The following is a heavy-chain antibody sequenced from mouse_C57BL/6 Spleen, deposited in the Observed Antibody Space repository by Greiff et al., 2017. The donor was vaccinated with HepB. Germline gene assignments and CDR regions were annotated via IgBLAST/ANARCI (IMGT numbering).Heavy chain of an antibody. D-gene: IGHD2-1*01. CDR1: GYAFSSYW. CDR3: ARSSGNYVSYYAMDY. CDR2: IYPGDGDT. J-gene: IGHJ4*01. Sequence: QVQLQQSGAELVKPGASVKISCKASGYAFSSYWMNWVKQRPGKGLEWIGQIYPGDGDTNYNGKFKGKATLTADKSSSTAYMQLSSLTSEDSVVYFCARSSGNYVSYYAMDYWGQGTSVTVSS. V-gene: IGHV1-80*01.